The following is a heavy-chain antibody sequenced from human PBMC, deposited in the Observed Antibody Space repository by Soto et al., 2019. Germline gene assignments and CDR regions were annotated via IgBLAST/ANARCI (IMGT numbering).Heavy chain of an antibody. V-gene: IGHV4-30-4*01. Sequence: PSETLSLTCTVSGGSISSGDYYWSWIRQPPGKGLEWIGYIYYSGSTYYNPSLKSRVTISVDTSKNQFSLKLSSVTAADTAVYYCARENSSGYYYYYYGMDVWGQGTTVIVSS. CDR2: IYYSGST. J-gene: IGHJ6*02. CDR1: GGSISSGDYY. D-gene: IGHD3-22*01. CDR3: ARENSSGYYYYYYGMDV.